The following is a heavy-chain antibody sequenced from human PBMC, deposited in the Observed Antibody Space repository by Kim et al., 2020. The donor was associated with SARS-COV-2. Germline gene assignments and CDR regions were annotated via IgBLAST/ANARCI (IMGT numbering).Heavy chain of an antibody. V-gene: IGHV4-38-2*02. CDR2: KHYAESP. CDR1: SYSISSGYY. Sequence: SETLSLTCTVSSYSISSGYYWGWVRQPPGEGLEWIGTKHYAESPSYNPSLKSRVTVSVDTSKNQFSLTLASVTAADTAVYYCARAYNARYFDYWGQGALV. CDR3: ARAYNARYFDY. J-gene: IGHJ4*02. D-gene: IGHD3-10*01.